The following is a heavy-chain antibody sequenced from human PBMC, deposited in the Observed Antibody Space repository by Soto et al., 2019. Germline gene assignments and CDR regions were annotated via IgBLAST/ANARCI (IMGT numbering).Heavy chain of an antibody. D-gene: IGHD6-13*01. V-gene: IGHV1-46*01. CDR2: INPLPTSGST. Sequence: ASVNVSCKTSGYIISLYYIHWVRQAPGQGLEWMAIINPLPTSGSTNYAQEFQGRVTVTRDTSTSTVYMELSSLRPDDTAIYYCARDLAAAAYWGQGTLVTVSS. CDR3: ARDLAAAAY. CDR1: GYIISLYY. J-gene: IGHJ4*02.